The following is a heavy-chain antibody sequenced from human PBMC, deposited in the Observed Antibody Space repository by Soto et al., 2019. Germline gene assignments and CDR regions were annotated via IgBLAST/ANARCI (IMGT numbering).Heavy chain of an antibody. CDR3: ARGRGLGELSFPD. CDR1: ASSIRSGGYC. J-gene: IGHJ4*02. D-gene: IGHD3-16*02. CDR2: IYYSGST. Sequence: QLQLQELGPGLVKPSQTLSLPCTVSASSIRSGGYCWSWIRQHPGQRLEWIGYIYYSGSTYYNPSLKSRVTISVDTSKNQFSLKLSSVTAADTAVYYCARGRGLGELSFPDWGQGTLVTVSS. V-gene: IGHV4-31*03.